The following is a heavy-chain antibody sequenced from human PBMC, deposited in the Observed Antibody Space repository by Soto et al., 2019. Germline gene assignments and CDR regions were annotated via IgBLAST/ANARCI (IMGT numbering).Heavy chain of an antibody. Sequence: PSETLSLTCAVYGGSFSGYYWSWIRQPPGKGLKWIGEINHSGSTNYNPSHKSRVTKSINTSKNQFYLKLSYGTAADTAVYYCARRIDCSSTSCYVVDYWGQGTLVTVS. J-gene: IGHJ4*02. CDR3: ARRIDCSSTSCYVVDY. D-gene: IGHD2-2*01. CDR1: GGSFSGYY. CDR2: INHSGST. V-gene: IGHV4-34*01.